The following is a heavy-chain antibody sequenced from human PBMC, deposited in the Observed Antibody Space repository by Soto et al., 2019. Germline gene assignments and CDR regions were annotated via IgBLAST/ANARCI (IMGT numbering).Heavy chain of an antibody. V-gene: IGHV4-30-4*01. D-gene: IGHD3-3*01. CDR2: IYYSGST. Sequence: QVQLQESGPGLVKPSQTLSLTCTVSGGSISSGDYYWSWIRQPPGKGLEWIGYIYYSGSTYYNPSLKRRVTISVDTSKNQVSLKLSSVTSADTAVYYCARAQVYDFWSGLNWFDPWGQGTLVTVSS. CDR1: GGSISSGDYY. J-gene: IGHJ5*02. CDR3: ARAQVYDFWSGLNWFDP.